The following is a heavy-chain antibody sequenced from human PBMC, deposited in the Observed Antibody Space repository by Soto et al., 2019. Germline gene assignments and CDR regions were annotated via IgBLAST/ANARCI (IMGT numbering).Heavy chain of an antibody. Sequence: EVQLVESGGGMVMPGGSLRLSCAASGFTFSDAWMTWIRQAPGKGLQCVGRIKRKIDGETTDYAAPVKGRFTISRDDSKNTLYLQMNSLKVEDTAMYYWVTERGGGMDVWGQGTTVTVSS. CDR1: GFTFSDAW. V-gene: IGHV3-15*01. D-gene: IGHD3-10*01. CDR3: VTERGGGMDV. CDR2: IKRKIDGETT. J-gene: IGHJ6*01.